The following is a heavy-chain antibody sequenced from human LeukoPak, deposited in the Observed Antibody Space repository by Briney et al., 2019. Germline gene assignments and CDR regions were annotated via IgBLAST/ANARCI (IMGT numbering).Heavy chain of an antibody. CDR3: ARSLHSGSYYSTGGY. J-gene: IGHJ4*02. Sequence: SVKVSCKASGGTFSSYAISWVRQAPGQGLEWMGGIIPIFGTANYAQKFQGRVTITADESTSTAYMELSSLRSEDTAVYYCARSLHSGSYYSTGGYWGQGTLVTVSS. D-gene: IGHD3-10*01. CDR2: IIPIFGTA. CDR1: GGTFSSYA. V-gene: IGHV1-69*13.